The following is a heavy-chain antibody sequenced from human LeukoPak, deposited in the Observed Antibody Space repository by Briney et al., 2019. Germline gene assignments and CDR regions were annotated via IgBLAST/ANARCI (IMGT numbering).Heavy chain of an antibody. Sequence: GGSLRLSCEGSGFTFSNYWMGWVRQAPGKGLQWVANIKTDGSEKYYVDSVKGRFTISRDNAKNSLYLQMNSLRAEDTAVYYCATYSSLNRREFQYWGRGTLLTVSS. CDR3: ATYSSLNRREFQY. D-gene: IGHD3-22*01. CDR2: IKTDGSEK. CDR1: GFTFSNYW. J-gene: IGHJ1*01. V-gene: IGHV3-7*01.